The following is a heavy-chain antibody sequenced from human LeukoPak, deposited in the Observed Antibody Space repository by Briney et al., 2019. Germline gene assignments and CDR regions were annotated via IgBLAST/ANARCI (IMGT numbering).Heavy chain of an antibody. J-gene: IGHJ4*02. CDR2: IYRGGST. CDR1: GFTVSRNY. V-gene: IGHV3-66*02. CDR3: ARELH. D-gene: IGHD1-26*01. Sequence: GGSLRLSCAPSGFTVSRNYMSWVRQAPGKGLEWVSIIYRGGSTYYADSVKGRFTIPRDDSKNTLYLQMTSLRVEDTAVYYCARELHWGQGTLVTVSS.